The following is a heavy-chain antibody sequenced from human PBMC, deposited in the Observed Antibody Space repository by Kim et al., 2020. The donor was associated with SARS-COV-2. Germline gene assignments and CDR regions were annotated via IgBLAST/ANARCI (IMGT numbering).Heavy chain of an antibody. Sequence: SETLSLTCAVYGGSFSGYYWSWIRQPPGKGLEWIGEINHSGSTNYNPSLKSRVTISVDTSKNQFSLKLSSVTAADTAVYYCARGPHIVVVTARYFDLWGRGTLVTVSS. CDR3: ARGPHIVVVTARYFDL. D-gene: IGHD2-21*02. CDR1: GGSFSGYY. CDR2: INHSGST. V-gene: IGHV4-34*01. J-gene: IGHJ2*01.